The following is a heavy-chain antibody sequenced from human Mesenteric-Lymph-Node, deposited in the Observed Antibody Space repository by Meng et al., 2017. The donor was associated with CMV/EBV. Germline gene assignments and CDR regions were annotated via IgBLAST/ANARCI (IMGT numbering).Heavy chain of an antibody. CDR3: ARDAPPRPGNNWNTGHWFDP. Sequence: SETLSLTCTVSGGSISSYYWSWIRQPPGKGLEWIGYIYYSGSTNYNPSLKSRVTISVDTSKNQFSLKLSSVTAADTAVYYCARDAPPRPGNNWNTGHWFDPWGQGILVTVSS. CDR1: GGSISSYY. CDR2: IYYSGST. V-gene: IGHV4-59*01. D-gene: IGHD1/OR15-1a*01. J-gene: IGHJ5*02.